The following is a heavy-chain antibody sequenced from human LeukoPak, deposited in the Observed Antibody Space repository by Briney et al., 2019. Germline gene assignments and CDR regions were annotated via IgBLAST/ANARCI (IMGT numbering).Heavy chain of an antibody. CDR1: GYSISSGHH. CDR2: MYHSGST. CDR3: ARRIVSSSSGFDY. Sequence: SETLSLTCAVSGYSISSGHHWGWIRQSPGKGLEWIGFMYHSGSTYYDPSLKSRVTISVDTSKNQFSLKLSSVTAADTAVYYCARRIVSSSSGFDYWGQGTLVTVSS. D-gene: IGHD6-6*01. V-gene: IGHV4-38-2*01. J-gene: IGHJ4*02.